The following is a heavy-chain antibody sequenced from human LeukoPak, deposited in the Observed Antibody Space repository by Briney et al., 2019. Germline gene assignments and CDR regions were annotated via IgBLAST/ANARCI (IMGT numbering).Heavy chain of an antibody. CDR3: ASRGYYDFWSGYWVVGAFDI. V-gene: IGHV3-11*04. J-gene: IGHJ3*02. CDR1: GFTLSDYY. D-gene: IGHD3-3*01. Sequence: PGGSLRLSCAASGFTLSDYYMSWIRQAPGKGLEWVSYISSSGSTIYYADSVKGRFTISRDNAKNSLYLQMNSLRAEDTAVYYCASRGYYDFWSGYWVVGAFDIWGQGTMVTVSS. CDR2: ISSSGSTI.